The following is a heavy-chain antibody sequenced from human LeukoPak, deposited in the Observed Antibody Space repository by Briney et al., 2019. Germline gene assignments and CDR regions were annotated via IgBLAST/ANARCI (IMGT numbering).Heavy chain of an antibody. V-gene: IGHV3-30*18. CDR2: ISYDGSNK. CDR3: AKDDCSSTSCYMGYYFDY. CDR1: GFTFSSYG. D-gene: IGHD2-2*02. J-gene: IGHJ4*02. Sequence: GGSLRLSCAASGFTFSSYGMHWVRQAPGKGLEWVAVISYDGSNKYYADSVKGRFTISRDNSKNTLYLQMNSLRAEDTAAYYCAKDDCSSTSCYMGYYFDYWGQGTLVTVSS.